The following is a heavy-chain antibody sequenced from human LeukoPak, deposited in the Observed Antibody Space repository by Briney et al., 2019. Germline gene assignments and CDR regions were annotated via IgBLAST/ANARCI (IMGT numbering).Heavy chain of an antibody. CDR2: ISGSGGST. V-gene: IGHV3-23*01. J-gene: IGHJ4*02. CDR3: ATDYYDSSGYSVGPVFY. Sequence: GGSLRLSCAASGFAFSSYAMSWVRQAPGKGLEWVSAISGSGGSTYYADSVKGRFTISRDNSKNTLYLQMNSLRAEDTAVYYCATDYYDSSGYSVGPVFYWGQGTLVTVSS. CDR1: GFAFSSYA. D-gene: IGHD3-22*01.